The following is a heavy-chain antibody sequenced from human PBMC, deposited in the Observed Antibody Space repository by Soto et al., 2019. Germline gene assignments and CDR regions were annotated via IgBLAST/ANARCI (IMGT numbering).Heavy chain of an antibody. CDR1: GYSFTSYW. Sequence: GESLNISCKGSGYSFTSYWISWVRKMPGKGREWMGRIDPSDSYTNCSPSFQGHVTISADKSISTAYLQWGSLKASDTAMYYCARHRAAATPRGYYYYGMDVWGQGTTVTVSS. J-gene: IGHJ6*02. CDR2: IDPSDSYT. CDR3: ARHRAAATPRGYYYYGMDV. D-gene: IGHD6-13*01. V-gene: IGHV5-10-1*01.